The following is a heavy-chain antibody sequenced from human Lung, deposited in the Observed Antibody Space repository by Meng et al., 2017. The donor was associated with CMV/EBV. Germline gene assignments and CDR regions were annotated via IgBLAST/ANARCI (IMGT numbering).Heavy chain of an antibody. CDR2: MNTNSGNT. D-gene: IGHD2-15*01. CDR3: AREEILVEASAVGRAKYYYSGMDA. J-gene: IGHJ6*02. CDR1: GYTFTRYD. V-gene: IGHV1-8*01. Sequence: SVKVSCXASGYTFTRYDINWVRQAAGQGLEWMGWMNTNSGNTGYAQNFQGRVTMTRNTATGTAYMELTSLKSEDTAVYYCAREEILVEASAVGRAKYYYSGMDAWGQGPTVTVSS.